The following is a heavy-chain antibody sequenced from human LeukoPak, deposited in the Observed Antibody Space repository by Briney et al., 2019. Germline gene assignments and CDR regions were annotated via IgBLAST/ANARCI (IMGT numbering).Heavy chain of an antibody. Sequence: GGSLRLSCAASGFTFSNYAMTWVRQAPGKGLEWVSALSGTGGSTYYADSVKGRFTISRDNSKNTLYLQMNSLRAEDTAVYYCAKDLELNYYDSSGYYDYWGQGTLVTVSS. D-gene: IGHD3-22*01. CDR1: GFTFSNYA. CDR2: LSGTGGST. CDR3: AKDLELNYYDSSGYYDY. J-gene: IGHJ4*02. V-gene: IGHV3-23*01.